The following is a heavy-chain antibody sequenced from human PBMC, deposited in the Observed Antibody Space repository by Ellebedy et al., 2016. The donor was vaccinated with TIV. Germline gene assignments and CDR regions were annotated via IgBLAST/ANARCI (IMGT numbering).Heavy chain of an antibody. Sequence: SETLSLTXTVSGGSISSYYWSWIRQPPGKGLEWIGYIYYSGSTNYNPSLKSRVTISVDTSKNQFSLKLSSVTAADTAVYYCARAFEDPGWFDPWGQGTLVTVSS. J-gene: IGHJ5*02. CDR2: IYYSGST. D-gene: IGHD3-10*01. V-gene: IGHV4-59*01. CDR3: ARAFEDPGWFDP. CDR1: GGSISSYY.